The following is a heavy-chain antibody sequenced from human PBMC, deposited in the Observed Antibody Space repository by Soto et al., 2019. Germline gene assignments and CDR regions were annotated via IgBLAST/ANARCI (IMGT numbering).Heavy chain of an antibody. CDR1: GGSISSGGYY. V-gene: IGHV4-31*03. CDR2: IYYSGST. Sequence: SETLSLTCTFSGGSISSGGYYLNWIRQHPGKGLEWIGYIYYSGSTYYNPSLKSRVTISVDTSKNQFSLKLPSVTAADTAAYYGPRSVTPWGQGTLVTVSS. J-gene: IGHJ5*02. CDR3: PRSVTP. D-gene: IGHD3-10*01.